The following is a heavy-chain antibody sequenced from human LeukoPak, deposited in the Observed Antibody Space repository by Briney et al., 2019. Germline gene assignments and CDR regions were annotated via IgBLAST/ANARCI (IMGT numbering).Heavy chain of an antibody. Sequence: GASLEISWEGAGSWFTSYWIGGGRRMAGEGVGWGGIIYPGDFDTRYSPSFQGQVTISADKSISPAYLQWSSLKASDTAMYYCARQSGYCSSTSCPNWFDPWGQGTLVTVSS. CDR1: GSWFTSYW. J-gene: IGHJ5*02. V-gene: IGHV5-51*01. CDR3: ARQSGYCSSTSCPNWFDP. D-gene: IGHD2-2*01. CDR2: IYPGDFDT.